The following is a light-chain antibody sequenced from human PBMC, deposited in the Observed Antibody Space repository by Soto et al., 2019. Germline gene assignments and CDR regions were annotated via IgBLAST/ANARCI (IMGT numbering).Light chain of an antibody. V-gene: IGKV3-15*01. CDR2: GAS. J-gene: IGKJ2*01. CDR1: QSVSSN. CDR3: QQYNNWPPYT. Sequence: EIVMTQSPATLSVSPGERATLSCRASQSVSSNLAWYQQKPGQAPRLPIYGASTRATGIPARFSGSGSGTKFTLTISSLQSEDFAVYYCQQYNNWPPYTFGQGTKVDIK.